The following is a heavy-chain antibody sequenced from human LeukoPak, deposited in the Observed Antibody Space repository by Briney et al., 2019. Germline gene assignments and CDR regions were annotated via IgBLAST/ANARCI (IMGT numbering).Heavy chain of an antibody. CDR2: INSDGSST. V-gene: IGHV3-74*01. CDR3: VRGGGYSYGPGGY. J-gene: IGHJ4*02. CDR1: GFTFNTHR. Sequence: GGSLRLSCAASGFTFNTHRMHWVCQARGKGLLWVSHINSDGSSTDYADSVKGRFTISRDNARNTLYLQMNSLRVEDTAVYYCVRGGGYSYGPGGYWGQGTLVTVSS. D-gene: IGHD5-18*01.